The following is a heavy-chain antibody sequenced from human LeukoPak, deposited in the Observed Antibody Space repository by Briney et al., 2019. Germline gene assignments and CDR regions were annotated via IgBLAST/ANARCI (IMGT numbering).Heavy chain of an antibody. J-gene: IGHJ6*02. CDR2: ISGSGGST. D-gene: IGHD2-2*01. CDR1: GFTFSSYA. CDR3: ARDSDQLLRYTTYYYGMDV. V-gene: IGHV3-23*01. Sequence: GGSLRLSCAASGFTFSSYAMSWVRQAPGKGLEWVSAISGSGGSTYYADSVKGRFTISRDNAKNSLYLQMNSLRAEDTAVYYCARDSDQLLRYTTYYYGMDVWGQGTTVTVSS.